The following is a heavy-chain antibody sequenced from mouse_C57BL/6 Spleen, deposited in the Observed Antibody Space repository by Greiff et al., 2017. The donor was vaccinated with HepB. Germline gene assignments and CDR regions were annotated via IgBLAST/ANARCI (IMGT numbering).Heavy chain of an antibody. CDR3: AREGSLITTVVAHYYAMDY. Sequence: VQLQQSGTELVKPGASVKISCKASGYTFTDYYMNWVKQSHGKSLEWIGDINPNNGGTSYNQKFKGKATLTVDKSSSTAYMELRSLTSEDSAVYYCAREGSLITTVVAHYYAMDYWGQGTSVTVSS. CDR1: GYTFTDYY. J-gene: IGHJ4*01. CDR2: INPNNGGT. V-gene: IGHV1-26*01. D-gene: IGHD1-1*01.